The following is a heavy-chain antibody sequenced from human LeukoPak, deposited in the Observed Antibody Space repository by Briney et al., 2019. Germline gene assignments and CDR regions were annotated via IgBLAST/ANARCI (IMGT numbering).Heavy chain of an antibody. CDR3: ARSRSPGSSGYYDY. CDR2: IYPGDSDT. Sequence: GESLKISCKGSGYSFTSYWIGWMLQLPGKGLEWMGIIYPGDSDTRYSPSFQGQVTISAVKSISTAYLQWSSLKASDTAMYYCARSRSPGSSGYYDYWGQGTLVTVSS. D-gene: IGHD6-19*01. J-gene: IGHJ4*02. CDR1: GYSFTSYW. V-gene: IGHV5-51*01.